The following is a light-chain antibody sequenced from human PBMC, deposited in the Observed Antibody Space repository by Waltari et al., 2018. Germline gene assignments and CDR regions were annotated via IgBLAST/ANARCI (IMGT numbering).Light chain of an antibody. CDR1: SSDVGANKY. Sequence: QSALTQPASVSGSPGQSITISCTGTSSDVGANKYVSWYQHHPGKVPKLLIYETINRPSVISNRFSGSKSGNTASLTITGIQAEDEADYYCNSYTSPTTWVFGGGTKLTVL. V-gene: IGLV2-14*01. J-gene: IGLJ3*02. CDR3: NSYTSPTTWV. CDR2: ETI.